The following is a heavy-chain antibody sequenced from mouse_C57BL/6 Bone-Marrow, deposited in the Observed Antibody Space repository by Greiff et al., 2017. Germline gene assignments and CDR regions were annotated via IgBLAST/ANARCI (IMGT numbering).Heavy chain of an antibody. CDR2: IYPRSGNT. D-gene: IGHD2-3*01. CDR1: GYTFTSYG. Sequence: VQLKESGAELARPGASVKLSCKASGYTFTSYGISWVKQRTGQGLEWIGEIYPRSGNTYYNEKFKGKATLTADKSSSTAYMELRSLTSEDSAVYFCARDGYYFLDYAMDYWGQGTSVTVSS. CDR3: ARDGYYFLDYAMDY. J-gene: IGHJ4*01. V-gene: IGHV1-81*01.